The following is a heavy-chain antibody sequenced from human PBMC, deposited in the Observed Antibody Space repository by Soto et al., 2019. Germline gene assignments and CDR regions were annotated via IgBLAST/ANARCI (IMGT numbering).Heavy chain of an antibody. CDR1: GFTFSSYG. Sequence: QVQLVESGGGVVQPGRSLRLSCAASGFTFSSYGMHWVRQAPGKGLEWVAVISYDGSNKYYADSVKGRFTISRDNSKNTLYLQMNSLRAEDTAVYYCAKDHMVRGYYYYCGMDVWGQGTTVTVSS. D-gene: IGHD3-10*01. CDR2: ISYDGSNK. V-gene: IGHV3-30*18. CDR3: AKDHMVRGYYYYCGMDV. J-gene: IGHJ6*02.